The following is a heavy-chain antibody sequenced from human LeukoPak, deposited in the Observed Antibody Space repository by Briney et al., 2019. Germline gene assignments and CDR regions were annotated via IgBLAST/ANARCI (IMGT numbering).Heavy chain of an antibody. J-gene: IGHJ4*02. D-gene: IGHD1-26*01. Sequence: GASVKVSCKVSGYTLTELSMHWVRQAPGKGLAWMGGFDPEDGETIYAQKFQGRVTMTEDTSTDTAYMELSSLRSEDTAVYYCATGPAWEGAPGDYWGQGTLVTVSS. CDR3: ATGPAWEGAPGDY. CDR1: GYTLTELS. CDR2: FDPEDGET. V-gene: IGHV1-24*01.